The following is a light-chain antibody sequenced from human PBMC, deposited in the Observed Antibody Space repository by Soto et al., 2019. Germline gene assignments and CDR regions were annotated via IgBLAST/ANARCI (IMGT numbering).Light chain of an antibody. J-gene: IGKJ4*01. V-gene: IGKV3-20*01. CDR2: GAS. CDR3: QQYGGSPRVS. Sequence: EIVLTQSPGALSLSPGERATLSCRASQTVSDNYLAWYQQKPGQAPRLLIYGASTRATGIPDRFSGSGSGTDFTLTISRLEPEDFAVYYCQQYGGSPRVSFGGGTKVELK. CDR1: QTVSDNY.